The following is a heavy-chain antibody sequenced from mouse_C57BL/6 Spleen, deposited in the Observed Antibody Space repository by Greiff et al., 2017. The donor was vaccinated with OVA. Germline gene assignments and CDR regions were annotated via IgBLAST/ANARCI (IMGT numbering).Heavy chain of an antibody. D-gene: IGHD2-2*01. CDR1: GFTFSSYG. CDR3: ARQRGYDRGDAMDY. J-gene: IGHJ4*01. Sequence: EVKLVESGGDLVKPGGSLKLSCAASGFTFSSYGMSWVRQTPDKRLEWVATISSGGSYTYYPDSVKGRFTISRDNAKNTLYLQMSSLKSEDTAMYYCARQRGYDRGDAMDYWGQGTSVTVSS. CDR2: ISSGGSYT. V-gene: IGHV5-6*02.